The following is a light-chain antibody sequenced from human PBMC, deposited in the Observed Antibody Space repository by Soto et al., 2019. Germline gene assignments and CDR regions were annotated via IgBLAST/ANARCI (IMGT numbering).Light chain of an antibody. CDR1: SSNVGAGYD. CDR2: GNR. V-gene: IGLV1-40*01. CDR3: QAYDYSLTASV. Sequence: QSVLTQPASVSGAPGQRVTLSCTGTSSNVGAGYDVHWYQQLPGAAPKLVIFGNRNRPSGVPERFSGSKSGTSASLAITGLQAEDEADYYCQAYDYSLTASVFGGGTKLTVL. J-gene: IGLJ3*02.